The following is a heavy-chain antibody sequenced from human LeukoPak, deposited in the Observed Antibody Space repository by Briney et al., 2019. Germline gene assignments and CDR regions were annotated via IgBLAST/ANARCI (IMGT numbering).Heavy chain of an antibody. CDR1: GLTFSSYS. D-gene: IGHD3-16*02. V-gene: IGHV3-48*01. CDR2: ISSSSSTI. Sequence: GGSLRLSCAASGLTFSSYSMNWVRQAPGKGLEWVSYISSSSSTIYYADSVKGRFTISRDNAKNTLYLQMNSLRAEDTAVYYCARVHYDYVWGSYQVGDYWGQGTLVTVSS. J-gene: IGHJ4*02. CDR3: ARVHYDYVWGSYQVGDY.